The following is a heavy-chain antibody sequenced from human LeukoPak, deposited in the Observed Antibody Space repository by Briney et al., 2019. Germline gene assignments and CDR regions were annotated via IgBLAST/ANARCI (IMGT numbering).Heavy chain of an antibody. CDR1: GYTFTGYY. J-gene: IGHJ4*02. D-gene: IGHD2-2*02. V-gene: IGHV1-2*02. CDR2: INPNSGGT. CDR3: ARSGDCSSTSCYTSPGY. Sequence: ASVKVSCKASGYTFTGYYMHWVRQAPGQGLEWMGWINPNSGGTNYAQKFQGRVTMARDTSISTAYMELSRLRSDDTAVYYCARSGDCSSTSCYTSPGYWGQGTLVTVSS.